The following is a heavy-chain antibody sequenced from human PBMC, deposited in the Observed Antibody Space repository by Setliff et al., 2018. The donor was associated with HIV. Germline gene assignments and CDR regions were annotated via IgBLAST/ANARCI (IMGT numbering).Heavy chain of an antibody. CDR3: ARGSDCDTTTCGDYYYMDV. CDR1: GGSFSGYS. D-gene: IGHD2-2*01. V-gene: IGHV4-34*01. CDR2: INYSGGT. J-gene: IGHJ6*03. Sequence: SETLSLTCAVYGGSFSGYSWNWIRQPPGKGLAWIGEINYSGGTNYNPSLKSRVTISVDTSKNQLSLRLTSVTAADTAVYYCARGSDCDTTTCGDYYYMDVWGIGTTGTVSS.